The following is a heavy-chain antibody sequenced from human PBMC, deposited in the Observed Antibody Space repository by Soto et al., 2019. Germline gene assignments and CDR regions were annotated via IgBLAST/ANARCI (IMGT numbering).Heavy chain of an antibody. CDR2: INWKGDNI. CDR1: GFTFDDFG. CDR3: ARDRAVAA. V-gene: IGHV3-20*04. Sequence: EVQLVESGGGVVRPGGSLRLSCAASGFTFDDFGMSWVRQAPGKGLEWVSGINWKGDNIGYADSVKGRFTISRDNAKNSLSLQMNNLRAGATVLYYCARDRAVAAWGQGTLVTVSS. J-gene: IGHJ5*02. D-gene: IGHD6-19*01.